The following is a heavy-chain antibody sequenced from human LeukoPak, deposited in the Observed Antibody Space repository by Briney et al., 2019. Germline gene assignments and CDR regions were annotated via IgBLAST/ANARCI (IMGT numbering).Heavy chain of an antibody. J-gene: IGHJ4*02. CDR1: GGSISSGGYS. Sequence: SETLSLTCAVSGGSISSGGYSWSWIRQPPGKGLEWIGYIYHSGSTYYNPSLKSRVTISVDRSKNQFSLKLSSVIAADTAVYYCAGLSLGSGSYYNRYFDYWGQGTLVTVSS. CDR2: IYHSGST. D-gene: IGHD3-10*01. CDR3: AGLSLGSGSYYNRYFDY. V-gene: IGHV4-30-2*01.